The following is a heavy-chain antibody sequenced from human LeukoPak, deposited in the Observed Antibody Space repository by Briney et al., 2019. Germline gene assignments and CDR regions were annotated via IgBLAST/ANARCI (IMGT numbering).Heavy chain of an antibody. Sequence: GGSLRLSCAASGFTFRNAWMNWVRQAPGKGLEWVGRIRSKTDGGTTDYAAPVKGRFTISRDDAKNTLYLQMNSLQTEDTAVYYCTPDQFTDIIVVPWGQGTLVTVSS. V-gene: IGHV3-15*07. CDR1: GFTFRNAW. J-gene: IGHJ4*02. CDR3: TPDQFTDIIVVP. D-gene: IGHD2/OR15-2a*01. CDR2: IRSKTDGGTT.